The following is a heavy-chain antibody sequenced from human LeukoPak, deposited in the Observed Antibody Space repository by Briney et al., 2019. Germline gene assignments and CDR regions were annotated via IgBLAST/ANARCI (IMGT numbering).Heavy chain of an antibody. Sequence: PSETLSLTCTVSGDSISSGSYSWGWIRQPPGKGLEWIGSIHYSGSTYYNPSLNSRVTLSVDTPKNQFSLKLSSVTAADTAVYYCARPLASGWYSWFDPWGQGTLVTVSS. CDR1: GDSISSGSYS. CDR3: ARPLASGWYSWFDP. V-gene: IGHV4-39*01. D-gene: IGHD6-13*01. CDR2: IHYSGST. J-gene: IGHJ5*02.